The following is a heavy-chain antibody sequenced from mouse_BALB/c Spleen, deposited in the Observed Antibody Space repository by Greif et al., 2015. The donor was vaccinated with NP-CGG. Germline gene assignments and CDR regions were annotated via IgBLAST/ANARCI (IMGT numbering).Heavy chain of an antibody. V-gene: IGHV5-6*01. Sequence: EVMLVESGGDLVKPGGSLKLSCAASGFTFSSYGMSWVRQTPDKRLEWVATISSGGSYTYYPDSVKGRFTISRDNAKNTLYLQMSSLKSEDTAMYYCARHGTGTGSWFAYWGQGTLVTVSA. CDR2: ISSGGSYT. D-gene: IGHD4-1*01. CDR1: GFTFSSYG. CDR3: ARHGTGTGSWFAY. J-gene: IGHJ3*01.